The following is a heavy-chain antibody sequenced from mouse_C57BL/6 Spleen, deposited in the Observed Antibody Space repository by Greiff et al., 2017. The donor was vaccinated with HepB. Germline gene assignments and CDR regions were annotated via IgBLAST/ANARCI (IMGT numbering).Heavy chain of an antibody. V-gene: IGHV3-1*01. J-gene: IGHJ2*01. CDR2: ISYSGST. D-gene: IGHD1-1*01. CDR1: GYSITSGYD. CDR3: ARGGITTVVAYYFDY. Sequence: EVKLQQSGPGMVKPSQSLSLTCTVTGYSITSGYDWHWIRHFPGNKLEWMGYISYSGSTNYNPSLKSRISITLDTSKNHFFLKLNSVTTEDTATYYCARGGITTVVAYYFDYWGQGTTLTVSS.